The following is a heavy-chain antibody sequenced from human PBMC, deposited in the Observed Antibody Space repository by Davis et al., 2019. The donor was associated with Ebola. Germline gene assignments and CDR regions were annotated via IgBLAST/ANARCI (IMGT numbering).Heavy chain of an antibody. V-gene: IGHV4-59*01. J-gene: IGHJ6*03. Sequence: PSETLSLTCTVSGGSISSYYWSWIRQPPGKGLEWIGYIYYSGSTNYNPSLKSRVTISVDTSKNQFSLKLSSVTAADTAVYYCARASPHYDILTGYYHNYYYYYMDVWGKGTTVTVSS. D-gene: IGHD3-9*01. CDR2: IYYSGST. CDR3: ARASPHYDILTGYYHNYYYYYMDV. CDR1: GGSISSYY.